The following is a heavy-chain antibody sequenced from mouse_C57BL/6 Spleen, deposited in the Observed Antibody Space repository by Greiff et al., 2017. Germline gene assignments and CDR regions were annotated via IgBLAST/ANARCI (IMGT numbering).Heavy chain of an antibody. D-gene: IGHD2-4*01. CDR2: IYPGSGNT. J-gene: IGHJ2*01. V-gene: IGHV1-84*01. Sequence: KPGQGLEWIGWIYPGSGNTKYNEKFKGKATLTVDTSSSTAYMQLSSLTSEDSAVYFCARGSNGLPDYWGQGTTLTVSS. CDR3: ARGSNGLPDY.